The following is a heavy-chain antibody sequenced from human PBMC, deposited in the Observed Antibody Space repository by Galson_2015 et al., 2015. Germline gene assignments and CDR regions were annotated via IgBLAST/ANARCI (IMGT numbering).Heavy chain of an antibody. D-gene: IGHD2-2*01. J-gene: IGHJ6*02. Sequence: SLRLSCAASGFTFSSYGMHWVRQAPGKGLEWVAVIWYDGSNKYYADSVKGRFTISRDNSKNTLYLQMNSLRAEDTAVYYCARDYCSSTSCYFHYYYGMDVWGQGTTVTVS. CDR3: ARDYCSSTSCYFHYYYGMDV. CDR2: IWYDGSNK. CDR1: GFTFSSYG. V-gene: IGHV3-33*01.